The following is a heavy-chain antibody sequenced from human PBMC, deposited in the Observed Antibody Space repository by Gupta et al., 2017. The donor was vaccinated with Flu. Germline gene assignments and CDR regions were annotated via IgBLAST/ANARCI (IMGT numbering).Heavy chain of an antibody. J-gene: IGHJ4*02. V-gene: IGHV4-59*01. CDR1: TFY. D-gene: IGHD6-13*01. Sequence: TFYWTWIRQPPGRGLEWLGSIYYSGRTNLNPSLRSRLSMSVDTSKNQFSLKLRSVTAADTAVYYCARVREGYSSWPSYFDYWGQGTLVTVSS. CDR3: ARVREGYSSWPSYFDY. CDR2: IYYSGRT.